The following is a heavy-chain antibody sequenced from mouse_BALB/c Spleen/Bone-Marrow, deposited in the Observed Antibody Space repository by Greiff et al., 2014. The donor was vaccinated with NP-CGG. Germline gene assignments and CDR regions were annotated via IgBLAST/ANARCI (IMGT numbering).Heavy chain of an antibody. CDR2: IYPGDGDT. CDR1: GYAFSSYW. J-gene: IGHJ2*01. D-gene: IGHD4-1*01. CDR3: ARGGRLTGYYFDY. V-gene: IGHV1-80*01. Sequence: QVQLQQSGAELVRPGSSVKISCKASGYAFSSYWMNWVKQRPGQGLEWIGQIYPGDGDTNYNGNFKDKATLTTDKSSTTAYMRLSSLTSEDSAVYFCARGGRLTGYYFDYWGQGTTLTVSS.